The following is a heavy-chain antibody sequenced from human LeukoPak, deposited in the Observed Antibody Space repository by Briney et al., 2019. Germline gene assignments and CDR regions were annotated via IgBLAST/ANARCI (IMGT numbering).Heavy chain of an antibody. CDR2: LYEDGRI. CDR3: ARGGGYYPIDY. D-gene: IGHD2-15*01. CDR1: GFPVDSNY. Sequence: GGFLRLSCAASGFPVDSNYMNWVRQAPGKGLEWVSVLYEDGRIYYADSVKGRFTISRDTSKNILSLQLNGLRAEDTAVYYCARGGGYYPIDYWGQGTLVTVSS. V-gene: IGHV3-53*01. J-gene: IGHJ4*02.